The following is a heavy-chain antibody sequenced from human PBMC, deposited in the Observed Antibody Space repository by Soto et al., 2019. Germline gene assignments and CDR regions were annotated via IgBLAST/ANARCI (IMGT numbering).Heavy chain of an antibody. V-gene: IGHV1-2*04. J-gene: IGHJ6*02. D-gene: IGHD3-22*01. Sequence: ASVKVSFKASGYTFTGYYMHWVRQAPGQGLEWMGWINPNSGGTNYAQKFQGWVTMTRDTSISTAYMELSRLRSDDTAVYYCAREASYDSSGYYSWSPPGSYGMDVWGQGTTVTVSS. CDR3: AREASYDSSGYYSWSPPGSYGMDV. CDR1: GYTFTGYY. CDR2: INPNSGGT.